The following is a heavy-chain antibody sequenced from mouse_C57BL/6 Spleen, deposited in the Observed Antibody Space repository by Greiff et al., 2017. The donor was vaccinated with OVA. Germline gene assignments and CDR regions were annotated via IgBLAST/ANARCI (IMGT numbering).Heavy chain of an antibody. V-gene: IGHV1-69*01. CDR1: GYTFTSYW. CDR2: IDPSDSYT. Sequence: VQLQQSGAELVMPGASVKLSCKASGYTFTSYWMHWVKQRPGQGLEWIGEIDPSDSYTNYNQKFKGKSTLTVDKSSSTAYMQLSSLTSEDSAVYYCARRRDDYAMDYWGQGTSVTVSS. J-gene: IGHJ4*01. CDR3: ARRRDDYAMDY.